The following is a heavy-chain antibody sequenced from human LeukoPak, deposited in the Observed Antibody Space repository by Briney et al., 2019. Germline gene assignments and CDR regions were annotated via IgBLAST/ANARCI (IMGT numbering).Heavy chain of an antibody. Sequence: GGSLRLSCAASGFRFSNYAMYWVRQAPGKGLEWVSIISDDGSNKYYADSVKGRFTISRDNSQNTLYLQIKSLRAEDTALYYCAKGERDCSSTSSCHHCSGGSCYSDYWGQGTLVTVSS. V-gene: IGHV3-30-3*01. D-gene: IGHD2-15*01. J-gene: IGHJ4*02. CDR1: GFRFSNYA. CDR2: ISDDGSNK. CDR3: AKGERDCSSTSSCHHCSGGSCYSDY.